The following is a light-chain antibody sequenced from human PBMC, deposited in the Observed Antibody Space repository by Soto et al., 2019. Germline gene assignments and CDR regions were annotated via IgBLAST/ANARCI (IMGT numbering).Light chain of an antibody. Sequence: DIQVTQSPASLSASVGDRVTITCRTSQGINTYLNWYQQKSGEAPRLLIAASDLESGVPSMFSGSGSGTDFTLTISGLRPEDFATYYCQQAYIPPYTFGQGTKLEI. CDR1: QGINTY. V-gene: IGKV1-39*01. J-gene: IGKJ2*01. CDR3: QQAYIPPYT. CDR2: AAS.